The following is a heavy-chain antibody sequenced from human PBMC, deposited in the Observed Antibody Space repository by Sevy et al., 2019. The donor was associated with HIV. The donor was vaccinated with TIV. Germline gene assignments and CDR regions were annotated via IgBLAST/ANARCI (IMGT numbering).Heavy chain of an antibody. CDR3: ARVAVSYCTNDCYHRFDY. J-gene: IGHJ4*02. CDR1: GFSFSHYA. V-gene: IGHV3-30-3*01. Sequence: GGSLRLSCAVPGFSFSHYAFHWVRQAPGKGLEWVSLISYDGTYKYYADSVKGRFTISRDNSKNTLYLQMNSLRGNDTAVYYCARVAVSYCTNDCYHRFDYWGPGALVTVSS. D-gene: IGHD2-8*01. CDR2: ISYDGTYK.